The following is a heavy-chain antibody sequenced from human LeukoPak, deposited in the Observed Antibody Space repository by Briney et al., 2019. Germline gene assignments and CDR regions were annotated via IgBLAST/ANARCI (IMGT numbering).Heavy chain of an antibody. Sequence: GGSLRLSCAASGFTFSSYGMSWVRQAPGKGLEWVANIKQDGSEEYYVDSVKGRFTISRDNAKNSLFLQMTSLRAEDTAVYYCARDREIWLPHNWFDPWGQGTLVTVPS. V-gene: IGHV3-7*01. CDR2: IKQDGSEE. J-gene: IGHJ5*02. CDR3: ARDREIWLPHNWFDP. CDR1: GFTFSSYG. D-gene: IGHD5-24*01.